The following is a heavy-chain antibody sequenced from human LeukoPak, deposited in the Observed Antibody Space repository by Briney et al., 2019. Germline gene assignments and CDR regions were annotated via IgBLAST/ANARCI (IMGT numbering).Heavy chain of an antibody. D-gene: IGHD6-13*01. V-gene: IGHV3-7*03. J-gene: IGHJ4*02. CDR3: ARGVTSAWYLRYYFEY. CDR2: IKQDGSET. CDR1: GFIFGSYW. Sequence: GGSLRLSCAASGFIFGSYWMSWVRQVPGKGLEWAANIKQDGSETYYVDSVEGRFTISRDNAKNSLFLQMNSLRADDTALYYCARGVTSAWYLRYYFEYWGQGILVTVSS.